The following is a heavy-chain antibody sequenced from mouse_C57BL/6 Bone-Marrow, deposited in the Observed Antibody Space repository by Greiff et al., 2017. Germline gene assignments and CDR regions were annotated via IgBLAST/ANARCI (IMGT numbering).Heavy chain of an antibody. D-gene: IGHD1-1*01. V-gene: IGHV1-20*01. CDR3: ARDGSSPFDY. Sequence: VQLQQSGPELVKPGDSVKISCKASGYSFTGYFMNWVMQSHGKSLEWIGRINPYNGDTFYNQKFKGKATLTVDKSSRTAHRELRRLTSEDSAVYDSARDGSSPFDYWGQGTTLAVSS. J-gene: IGHJ2*01. CDR1: GYSFTGYF. CDR2: INPYNGDT.